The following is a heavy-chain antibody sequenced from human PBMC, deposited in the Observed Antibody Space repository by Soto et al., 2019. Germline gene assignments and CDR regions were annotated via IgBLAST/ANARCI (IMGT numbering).Heavy chain of an antibody. J-gene: IGHJ4*02. CDR1: GGTFSSYA. CDR3: ARESRYCSRGSCYFLPGIDY. D-gene: IGHD2-15*01. V-gene: IGHV1-69*12. CDR2: IIPIFGTA. Sequence: QVQLVQSGAEVKKPGSSVKVSCKASGGTFSSYAISWVRQAPGQGLEWMGGIIPIFGTANYAQKFQGRVTITADESTSTASMELSSLRSEDTDVYYCARESRYCSRGSCYFLPGIDYWGQGTPVTVSS.